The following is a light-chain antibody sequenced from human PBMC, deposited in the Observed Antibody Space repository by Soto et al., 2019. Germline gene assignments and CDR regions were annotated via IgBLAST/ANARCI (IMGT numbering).Light chain of an antibody. CDR1: QSVSSSY. CDR2: GAS. J-gene: IGKJ2*01. V-gene: IGKV3-20*01. CDR3: QQYGSSPPRYT. Sequence: EIVLTQSPGTLSLSPGERATLSCRASQSVSSSYLAWYQQKPGQAPRLLIYGASSRATGITDRFSGSGSGTYFTLTISRLEPEDFAEYYCQQYGSSPPRYTFGQGTKLEIK.